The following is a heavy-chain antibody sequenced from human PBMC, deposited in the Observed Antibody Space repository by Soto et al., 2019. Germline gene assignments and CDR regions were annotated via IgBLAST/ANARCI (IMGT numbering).Heavy chain of an antibody. J-gene: IGHJ4*02. CDR2: ISGSGDST. CDR3: ARRGSGSYYDY. D-gene: IGHD1-26*01. CDR1: GFTFSSYA. V-gene: IGHV3-23*01. Sequence: EVQLLESGGGLVQPGGSLRLSCAASGFTFSSYAMRWVRQAPVKGLEWVSAISGSGDSTYYADSVKGRFTIPRDNSKNTLYLLMNSLRAEDTAVYYCARRGSGSYYDYWGQGTLVTVSS.